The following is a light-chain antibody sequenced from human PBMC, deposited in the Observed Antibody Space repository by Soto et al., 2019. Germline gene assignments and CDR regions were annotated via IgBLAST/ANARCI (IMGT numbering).Light chain of an antibody. CDR2: DVS. CDR3: SSYTSTHSYV. CDR1: SSDVGGYTY. Sequence: QSVLTQPASVSGSPGQSIAISYTGTSSDVGGYTYVSWYQQHPGKAPKLMIYDVSSRPSGVSDRFSGSKSGNTASLTISGLQSEDEADYYCSSYTSTHSYVFGTGTKVTVL. V-gene: IGLV2-14*01. J-gene: IGLJ1*01.